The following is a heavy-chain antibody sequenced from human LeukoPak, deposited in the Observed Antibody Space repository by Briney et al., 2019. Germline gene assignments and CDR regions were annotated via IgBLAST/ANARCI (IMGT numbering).Heavy chain of an antibody. J-gene: IGHJ4*02. Sequence: GGSLRLSCAASGLTSNTYWMHWARQVPGKGLVWVARINGDGSSLSYADSVEGRFTISRDNSKNTLYLRMNSLRAEDTAVYYCAKAVQLPYYFDYWGQGTLVTVSS. D-gene: IGHD2-2*01. CDR1: GLTSNTYW. CDR3: AKAVQLPYYFDY. V-gene: IGHV3-74*01. CDR2: INGDGSSL.